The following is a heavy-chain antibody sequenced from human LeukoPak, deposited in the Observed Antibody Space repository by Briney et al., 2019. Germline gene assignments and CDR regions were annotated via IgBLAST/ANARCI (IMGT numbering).Heavy chain of an antibody. CDR2: IYYSGST. Sequence: PSETLSLTCTVSGGSISSSSYYWGWIRQPPGKGLEWIGSIYYSGSTYYNPSLKSRVTISVDTSKNQFSLKLSSVTAADTAVYYCANLDTAMVWGQGALVTVSS. J-gene: IGHJ4*02. CDR3: ANLDTAMV. V-gene: IGHV4-39*01. CDR1: GGSISSSSYY. D-gene: IGHD5-18*01.